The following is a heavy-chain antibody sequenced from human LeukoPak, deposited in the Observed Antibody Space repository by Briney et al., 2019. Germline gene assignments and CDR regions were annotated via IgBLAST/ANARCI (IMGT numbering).Heavy chain of an antibody. CDR1: GFTFDDYT. CDR3: AKDQFDY. V-gene: IGHV3-43*01. CDR2: ISWDGGST. Sequence: PGGSLRLSCAASGFTFDDYTMHWVRQAPGKGLEWVSLISWDGGSTYYADSVKGRFTISRDNSKNSLYLQMNSLRTEETALYYCAKDQFDYWGQGTLDTVSS. J-gene: IGHJ4*02.